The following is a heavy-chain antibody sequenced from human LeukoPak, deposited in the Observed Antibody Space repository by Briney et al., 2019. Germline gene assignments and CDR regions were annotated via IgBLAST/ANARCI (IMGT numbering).Heavy chain of an antibody. CDR2: ISWNSGSI. V-gene: IGHV3-9*03. CDR3: TRSSGWYNYFDY. Sequence: PGGSLRLSCAASGFTFSSYSMNWVRQAPGKGLEWVSGISWNSGSIAYADSVKGRFTISRDNAKNSLYLQMNSLRAEDMAFYYCTRSSGWYNYFDYWGQGTLVTVSS. J-gene: IGHJ4*02. CDR1: GFTFSSYS. D-gene: IGHD6-19*01.